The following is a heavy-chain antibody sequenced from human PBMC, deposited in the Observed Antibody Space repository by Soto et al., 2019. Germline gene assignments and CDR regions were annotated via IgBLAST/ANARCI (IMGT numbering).Heavy chain of an antibody. CDR1: GFSLSTSGVG. CDR2: IYWADGK. V-gene: IGHV2-5*02. CDR3: AHRPAYDISTGYYPFDY. Sequence: QITLKESGPTLVKPTQTLTLTCTFSGFSLSTSGVGVAWIRQPPGKPLEWLALIYWADGKRYSPSLNTRLNTFKDTSKRQVGPTLTNLDPLDTATSYCAHRPAYDISTGYYPFDYWGQGSLVTVSS. D-gene: IGHD3-9*01. J-gene: IGHJ4*02.